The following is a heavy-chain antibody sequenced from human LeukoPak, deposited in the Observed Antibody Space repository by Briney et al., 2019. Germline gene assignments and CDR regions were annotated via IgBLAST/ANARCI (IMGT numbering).Heavy chain of an antibody. CDR1: GGSISSYY. Sequence: SETLSLTCTVSGGSISSYYWSWIRQPPGKGLEWIGYIYYSGSTNYNPSLKSRVTISVDTSKNQFSLKLSSVPAADTAVYYCARVGSSGWYALYYFDYWGQGTLVTVSS. J-gene: IGHJ4*02. V-gene: IGHV4-59*01. CDR2: IYYSGST. D-gene: IGHD6-19*01. CDR3: ARVGSSGWYALYYFDY.